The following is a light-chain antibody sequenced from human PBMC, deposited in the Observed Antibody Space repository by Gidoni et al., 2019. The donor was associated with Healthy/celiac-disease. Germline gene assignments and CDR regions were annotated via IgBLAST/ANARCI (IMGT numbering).Light chain of an antibody. Sequence: EIVLTQSPGTMSLSPGERATLACRASQSVSSSYLARYQQKPGQAPRLLIYGASSRATGIPDRFSVSGSGTDFTLTISRLEPEDFAVYYCQQYGSSPPYTFGQGTKLEIK. J-gene: IGKJ2*01. CDR3: QQYGSSPPYT. CDR2: GAS. V-gene: IGKV3-20*01. CDR1: QSVSSSY.